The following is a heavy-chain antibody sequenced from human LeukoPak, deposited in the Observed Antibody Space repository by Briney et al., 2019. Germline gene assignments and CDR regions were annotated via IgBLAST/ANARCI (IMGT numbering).Heavy chain of an antibody. J-gene: IGHJ4*02. CDR3: ARVSYDILTGYPYYFDY. Sequence: SETLSLTCTVSGYSISSGYYWGWIRQPPGKGLEWIGSIYHSGSTYYNPSLKSRVTISVDTSKNQFSLKLSSVTAADTAVYYCARVSYDILTGYPYYFDYWGQGTLVTVSS. CDR1: GYSISSGYY. CDR2: IYHSGST. D-gene: IGHD3-9*01. V-gene: IGHV4-38-2*02.